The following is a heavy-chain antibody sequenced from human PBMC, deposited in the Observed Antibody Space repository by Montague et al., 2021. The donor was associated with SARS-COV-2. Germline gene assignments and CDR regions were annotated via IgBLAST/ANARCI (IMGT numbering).Heavy chain of an antibody. CDR2: INHSANT. CDR1: GRSLSGYY. D-gene: IGHD3-10*01. J-gene: IGHJ6*02. V-gene: IGHV4-34*01. Sequence: SETLSLTCAVHGRSLSGYYWSWIRQPPAKGLEWIGEINHSANTKYNPYLTSPVTISIDTSKNQFSLKMTSVTAADTATYYCASGIYPSGSYYNRYYYGLNIWGPGTTVIVSS. CDR3: ASGIYPSGSYYNRYYYGLNI.